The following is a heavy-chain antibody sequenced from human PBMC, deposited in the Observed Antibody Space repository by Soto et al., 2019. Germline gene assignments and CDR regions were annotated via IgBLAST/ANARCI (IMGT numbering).Heavy chain of an antibody. D-gene: IGHD3-3*01. Sequence: PVGSLRLSCAASGFTFSNAWMSWVRQAPGKGLEWVGRIKSKTDGGTTDYAAPVKGRFTISRDDSKNTLYLQMNSLKTEDTAVYYCTTGILYDFWSGYYFGMDVWGQGTTVTVSS. CDR1: GFTFSNAW. J-gene: IGHJ6*02. V-gene: IGHV3-15*01. CDR3: TTGILYDFWSGYYFGMDV. CDR2: IKSKTDGGTT.